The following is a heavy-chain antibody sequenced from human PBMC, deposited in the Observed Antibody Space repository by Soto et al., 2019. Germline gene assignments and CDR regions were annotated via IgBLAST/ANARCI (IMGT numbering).Heavy chain of an antibody. V-gene: IGHV4-59*08. CDR3: ARHANRNYRLYYLDY. Sequence: SETLSLTCTVSGGSISGYFWPWIRQPPGKGLEWIGYVYYSGSTTYNPSLRGRVTISVDTSRNQFSLKLSSVTAADTAVYYCARHANRNYRLYYLDYWGPGTLVTVSS. J-gene: IGHJ4*02. CDR1: GGSISGYF. CDR2: VYYSGST. D-gene: IGHD4-4*01.